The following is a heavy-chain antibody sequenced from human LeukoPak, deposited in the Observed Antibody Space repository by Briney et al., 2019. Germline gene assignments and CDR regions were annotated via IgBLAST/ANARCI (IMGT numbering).Heavy chain of an antibody. V-gene: IGHV1-18*01. CDR1: GYTFTSYG. D-gene: IGHD4-17*01. CDR3: ARDRGEDGDYSHGMDV. Sequence: ASVKVSCKASGYTFTSYGISWVRQAPGQGLEWMGWISAYNGNTNYAQKLQGRVTMTTDTSTSTAYMELRSLRSDDTAVYYCARDRGEDGDYSHGMDVWGQGTTVTVSS. J-gene: IGHJ6*02. CDR2: ISAYNGNT.